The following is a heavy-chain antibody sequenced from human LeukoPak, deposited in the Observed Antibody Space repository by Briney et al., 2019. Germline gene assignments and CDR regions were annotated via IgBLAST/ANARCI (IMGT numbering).Heavy chain of an antibody. V-gene: IGHV4-39*01. D-gene: IGHD6-6*01. CDR3: ARTIKDSSSLKRVGWFDP. J-gene: IGHJ5*02. CDR1: GGSISSSSYY. Sequence: SETLSLTCTVSGGSISSSSYYWGWIRQPPGKGLEWIGSIYYSGSTYYNPSLKSRVTISVDTSKNQFSLKLSSVTAADTAVYYCARTIKDSSSLKRVGWFDPWGQGTLVTVSS. CDR2: IYYSGST.